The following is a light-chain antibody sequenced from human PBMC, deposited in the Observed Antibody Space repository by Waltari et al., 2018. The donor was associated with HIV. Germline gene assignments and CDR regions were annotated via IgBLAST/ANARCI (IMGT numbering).Light chain of an antibody. Sequence: QSVLTQPPSVSGAPGQRVTISCTGSSSNIGAGYDVHWYQQLPGTAPKLLIYRNSHRPSGVPDRFSGSNSGTSASLAITGLQTEDETVYYGQSYDRSLTSWVFGGGTKLTVL. CDR2: RNS. CDR1: SSNIGAGYD. CDR3: QSYDRSLTSWV. J-gene: IGLJ3*02. V-gene: IGLV1-40*01.